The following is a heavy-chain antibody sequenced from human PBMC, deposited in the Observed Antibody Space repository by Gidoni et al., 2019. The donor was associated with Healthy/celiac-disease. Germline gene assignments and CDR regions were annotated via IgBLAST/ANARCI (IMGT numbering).Heavy chain of an antibody. CDR3: ARARSGGSWDPTGWFDP. J-gene: IGHJ5*02. D-gene: IGHD2-15*01. Sequence: QVQLQESGPGLVKPSQTLSLTCTVSGGSISSGGYYWSWIRQHPGKGLEWIGYIYYSGSTYYNPSLKSRVTISVDTSKNQFSLKLSSVTAADTAVYYCARARSGGSWDPTGWFDPWGQGTLVTVSS. CDR1: GGSISSGGYY. V-gene: IGHV4-31*03. CDR2: IYYSGST.